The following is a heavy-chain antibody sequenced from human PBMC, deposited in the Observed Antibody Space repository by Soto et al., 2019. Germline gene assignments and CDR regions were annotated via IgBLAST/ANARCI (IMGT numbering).Heavy chain of an antibody. J-gene: IGHJ6*02. V-gene: IGHV1-58*01. CDR1: GFTFTSSA. Sequence: GASVKVSCKASGFTFTSSAVQWVRQARGQRLEWIGWIIVGSGNTNYAQKFQERVTITRDMSTSTAYMELSSLRSEDTAVYYCAAVGGTGNFKGMDVWGQGTTVT. CDR3: AAVGGTGNFKGMDV. D-gene: IGHD1-1*01. CDR2: IIVGSGNT.